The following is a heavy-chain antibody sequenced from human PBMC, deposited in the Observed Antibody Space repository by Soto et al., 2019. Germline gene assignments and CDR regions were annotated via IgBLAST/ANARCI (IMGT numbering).Heavy chain of an antibody. V-gene: IGHV1-18*01. CDR3: ARNEWFGDRPDYYYMDV. Sequence: ASVKVSCTASGYTFTSYGISWVRQAPGQGLEWMGWISAYNGNTNYAQKLQGRVTMTTDTSTSTAYMELRSLRSDDTAVYYCARNEWFGDRPDYYYMDVWGKGTTVTVSS. CDR2: ISAYNGNT. D-gene: IGHD3-10*01. CDR1: GYTFTSYG. J-gene: IGHJ6*03.